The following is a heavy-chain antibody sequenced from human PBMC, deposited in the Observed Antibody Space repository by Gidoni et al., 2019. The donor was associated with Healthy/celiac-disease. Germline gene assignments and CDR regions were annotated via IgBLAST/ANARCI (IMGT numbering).Heavy chain of an antibody. CDR3: ARVILWFGEFLGFDP. D-gene: IGHD3-10*01. CDR1: GGSFSGCY. Sequence: QVQLQQWGAGLLKPSETLSLTCAVYGGSFSGCYWSWIRQPPGKGLEWIGEINHSGSTNYNPSLKSRVTISVDTSKNQFSLKLSSVTAADTAVYYCARVILWFGEFLGFDPWGQGTLATVSS. J-gene: IGHJ5*02. CDR2: INHSGST. V-gene: IGHV4-34*01.